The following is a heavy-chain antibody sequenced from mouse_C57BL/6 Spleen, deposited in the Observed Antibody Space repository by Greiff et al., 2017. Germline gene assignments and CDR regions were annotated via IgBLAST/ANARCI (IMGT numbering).Heavy chain of an antibody. Sequence: EVMLVESGGGLVQPGGSMKLSCAASGFTFSDAWMDWVRQSPEKGLEWVAEIRNKANNHATYYAESVKGRFTISRDDSKSSVYLQMNSLRAEDTGIYYCTRANLSEGGYFDYWGQGTTLTVSS. CDR3: TRANLSEGGYFDY. CDR2: IRNKANNHAT. V-gene: IGHV6-6*01. CDR1: GFTFSDAW. D-gene: IGHD4-1*01. J-gene: IGHJ2*01.